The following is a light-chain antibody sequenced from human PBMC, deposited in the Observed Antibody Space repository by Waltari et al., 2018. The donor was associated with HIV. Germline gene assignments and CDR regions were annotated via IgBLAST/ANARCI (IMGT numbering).Light chain of an antibody. Sequence: QSALTQPASVSGSPGQSITISCTGTSSDVWSYNLVSWYQQHPGKAPKLMIYEVSKLSSGVSNRFSGSKSGNTASLTISGLQAEDEADYYCCSYAGSGDVFGTGTKGTVL. CDR3: CSYAGSGDV. V-gene: IGLV2-23*02. J-gene: IGLJ1*01. CDR2: EVS. CDR1: SSDVWSYNL.